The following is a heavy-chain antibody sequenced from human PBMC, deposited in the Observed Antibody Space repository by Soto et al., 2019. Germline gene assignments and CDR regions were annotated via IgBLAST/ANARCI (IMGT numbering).Heavy chain of an antibody. Sequence: GGSLRLSCAASGFTFSDYYMSWIRQAPGKGLEWVSYISSSGSTIYYADSVKGRFTIPRDNAKNSLYLQMNGLRAEDTAVYYCASSVGQGYCSGGSCYSDAFDIWGQGTMVTVSS. CDR1: GFTFSDYY. V-gene: IGHV3-11*01. D-gene: IGHD2-15*01. CDR3: ASSVGQGYCSGGSCYSDAFDI. J-gene: IGHJ3*02. CDR2: ISSSGSTI.